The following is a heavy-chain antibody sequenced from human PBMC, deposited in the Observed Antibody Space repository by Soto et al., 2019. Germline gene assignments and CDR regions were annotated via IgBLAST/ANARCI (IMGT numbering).Heavy chain of an antibody. CDR1: GASVSTGVYY. CDR2: IDNSGST. CDR3: AGAVRHFDVRRYRTSYFDQ. Sequence: SETLSLTCTVSGASVSTGVYYWTWIRQHAGKGLEWIGYIDNSGSTYYNPSLTGRVDISVDTSKNEFSLNLQSLTAADTAFYYCAGAVRHFDVRRYRTSYFDQWGQGILVTVSS. D-gene: IGHD3-10*02. J-gene: IGHJ4*02. V-gene: IGHV4-31*03.